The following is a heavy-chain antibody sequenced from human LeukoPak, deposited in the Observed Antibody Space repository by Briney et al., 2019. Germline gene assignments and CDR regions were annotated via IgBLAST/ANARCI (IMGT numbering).Heavy chain of an antibody. V-gene: IGHV3-30*04. D-gene: IGHD6-13*01. CDR3: AKDKGIAGSHDS. CDR2: ISSDGGKI. J-gene: IGHJ4*02. Sequence: GGSLRLSCAASGFTFSSYAMYWVRQAPGKGLEWVTAISSDGGKIYYADSVKGRFTISRDNSKNTLYLQMNSLRAEDTAVYYCAKDKGIAGSHDSWGQGTLVTVSS. CDR1: GFTFSSYA.